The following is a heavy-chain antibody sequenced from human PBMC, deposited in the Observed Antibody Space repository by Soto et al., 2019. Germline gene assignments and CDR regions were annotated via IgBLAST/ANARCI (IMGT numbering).Heavy chain of an antibody. J-gene: IGHJ5*02. CDR3: AGASYSNYPAHWFDP. CDR1: GGTFSSYA. V-gene: IGHV1-69*12. CDR2: IIPIFGTA. D-gene: IGHD4-4*01. Sequence: QVQLVQSGAEVKKPGSSVKVSCKASGGTFSSYAISWVRQAPGQGLEWMGGIIPIFGTANYAQKFQGRVTIXXAXSXSTAYMELSRLRSADTAVYYWAGASYSNYPAHWFDPWGQGTLVTVSS.